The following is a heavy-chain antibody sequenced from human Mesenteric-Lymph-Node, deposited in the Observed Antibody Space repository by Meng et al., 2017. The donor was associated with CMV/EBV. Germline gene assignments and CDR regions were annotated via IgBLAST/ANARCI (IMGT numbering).Heavy chain of an antibody. Sequence: GESLKISCAASGFTFSDYYMNWIRQAPGKGLIWVAAISASADSTPYADSLKGRFTISRDNSKNTLYLQMNSLRAEDTAVYYCAKQFCSATSCRTYFDYWGQGTLVTVSS. D-gene: IGHD2-2*01. V-gene: IGHV3-23*01. CDR3: AKQFCSATSCRTYFDY. CDR2: ISASADST. CDR1: GFTFSDYY. J-gene: IGHJ4*02.